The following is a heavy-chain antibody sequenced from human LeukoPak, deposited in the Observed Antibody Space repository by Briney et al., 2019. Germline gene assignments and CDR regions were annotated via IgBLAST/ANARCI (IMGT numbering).Heavy chain of an antibody. Sequence: KPSETLSLTCTVSGGSISSGSYYWSWIRQPAGKGLEWIGRIYTSGSTNYNPSLKSRVTISVDTSKNQFSLKLSSVTAADTAVYYCARDLDFWSGYYSYYYYYMDVWGKGTTVTVSS. CDR1: GGSISSGSYY. CDR2: IYTSGST. D-gene: IGHD3-3*01. CDR3: ARDLDFWSGYYSYYYYYMDV. V-gene: IGHV4-61*02. J-gene: IGHJ6*03.